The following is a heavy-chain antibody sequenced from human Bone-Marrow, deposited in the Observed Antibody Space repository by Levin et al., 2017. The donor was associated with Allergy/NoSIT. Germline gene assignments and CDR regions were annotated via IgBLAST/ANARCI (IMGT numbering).Heavy chain of an antibody. CDR1: GDSVSSDYYF. D-gene: IGHD6-6*01. CDR3: ASVRSDTVARLWFDP. CDR2: IDFSGNT. Sequence: SETLSLTCTVSGDSVSSDYYFWSWVRQPPGKGLEWIGNIDFSGNTNYNPSLKSRVTISVDTSKNQFSLRLTSVTVADTGVYYCASVRSDTVARLWFDPWGQGTLVTVSS. V-gene: IGHV4-61*01. J-gene: IGHJ5*02.